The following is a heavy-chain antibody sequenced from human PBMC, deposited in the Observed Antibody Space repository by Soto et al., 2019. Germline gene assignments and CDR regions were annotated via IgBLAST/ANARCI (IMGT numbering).Heavy chain of an antibody. Sequence: QVQLMQSGAEVKKPGSSVKVSCKASGGTSSSESISWLRQAPGQGLEWMGRIIPMFGIAKYPQKFQGRVTITADRSSHTAYMELSSLRSDDTAVYFCARGTPVPTYFFDSWGQGTLLTVSS. J-gene: IGHJ4*02. D-gene: IGHD4-17*01. CDR2: IIPMFGIA. V-gene: IGHV1-69*02. CDR1: GGTSSSES. CDR3: ARGTPVPTYFFDS.